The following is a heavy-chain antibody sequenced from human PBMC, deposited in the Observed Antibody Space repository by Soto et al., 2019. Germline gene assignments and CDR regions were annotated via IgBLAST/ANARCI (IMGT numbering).Heavy chain of an antibody. D-gene: IGHD6-13*01. CDR3: ARGSFERAAGTFGGYYFDY. J-gene: IGHJ4*02. V-gene: IGHV4-31*03. Sequence: PSETLSLTCTVSGGSISSGGYYWSWIRQHPGKGLEWIGYIYYSGSTYYNPSLKSRVTISVDTSKNQFSLKLSSVTAADTAVYYCARGSFERAAGTFGGYYFDYWGQGTLVTVSS. CDR2: IYYSGST. CDR1: GGSISSGGYY.